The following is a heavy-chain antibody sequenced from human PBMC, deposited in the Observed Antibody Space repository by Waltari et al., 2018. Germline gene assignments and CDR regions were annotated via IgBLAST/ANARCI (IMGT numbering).Heavy chain of an antibody. D-gene: IGHD6-19*01. J-gene: IGHJ3*02. Sequence: QVHLVESGGGVVQPGRSLRLSCAASGFTFSWYSLNWVRQAPGKGLEWGAFISGDGTTDHYADSVKGRFTISRDNSKNTLFLQMNSLKAEDTAIYYCARRSSMGVFRALDIWGQGTMVSVSS. CDR3: ARRSSMGVFRALDI. CDR1: GFTFSWYS. CDR2: ISGDGTTD. V-gene: IGHV3-30*19.